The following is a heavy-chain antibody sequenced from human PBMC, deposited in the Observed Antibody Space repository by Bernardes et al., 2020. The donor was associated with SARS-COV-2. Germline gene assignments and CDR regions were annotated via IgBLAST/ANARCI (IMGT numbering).Heavy chain of an antibody. CDR1: GFTFSSYG. Sequence: GGSLRLSCAASGFTFSSYGMHWVRQAPGKGLEWVAVISYDGSNKYYADSVKGRFTISRDNSKNTLYLQMNSLRAEDTAVYYFAKDLAYYDFWSGYFPYSNYYYYYGMDVWGQGTTVTVSS. D-gene: IGHD3-3*01. V-gene: IGHV3-30*18. CDR2: ISYDGSNK. J-gene: IGHJ6*02. CDR3: AKDLAYYDFWSGYFPYSNYYYYYGMDV.